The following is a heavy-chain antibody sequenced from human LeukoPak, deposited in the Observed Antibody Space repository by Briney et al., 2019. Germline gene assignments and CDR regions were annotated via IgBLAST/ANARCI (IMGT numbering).Heavy chain of an antibody. CDR1: GFTFSYCE. V-gene: IGHV3-21*01. J-gene: IGHJ4*02. CDR3: ARVTGLQLVQGLDY. Sequence: GGSLRLSCAASGFTFSYCEMNWVRQAPGKGLEWVASISSSSSSIYYADSVKGRFTISRDNAKNSLHLQMNSLRAEDTAVYYCARVTGLQLVQGLDYWGQGTLVTVSS. D-gene: IGHD6-13*01. CDR2: ISSSSSSI.